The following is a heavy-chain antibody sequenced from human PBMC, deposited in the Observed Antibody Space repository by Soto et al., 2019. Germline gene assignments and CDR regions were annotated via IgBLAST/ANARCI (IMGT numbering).Heavy chain of an antibody. Sequence: ASVKVSCKASGYTFTGYFIHGVRQAPRQGLEWVGYINPNSGATKYAPRFQGRVTMTSDTSIRTAYMDLSNLRSDDTAVYYCARGGGTILAPTPWGPGTLVTVSS. J-gene: IGHJ5*02. CDR2: INPNSGAT. V-gene: IGHV1-2*02. CDR3: ARGGGTILAPTP. D-gene: IGHD3-3*01. CDR1: GYTFTGYF.